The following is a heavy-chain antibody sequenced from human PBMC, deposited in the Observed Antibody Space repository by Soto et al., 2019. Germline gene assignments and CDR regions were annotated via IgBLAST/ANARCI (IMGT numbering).Heavy chain of an antibody. CDR2: ISYDGSNK. CDR3: ASGEYSGYDGKFDY. CDR1: GFTFSSYA. J-gene: IGHJ4*02. V-gene: IGHV3-30-3*01. D-gene: IGHD5-12*01. Sequence: QVQLVESGGGVVQPGRSLRLSCAASGFTFSSYAMHWVRQAPGKGLEWVAVISYDGSNKYYADSVKGRFTISRDNSKNTLYLQMNSLRAEDTAVYYCASGEYSGYDGKFDYWDQGTLVTVSS.